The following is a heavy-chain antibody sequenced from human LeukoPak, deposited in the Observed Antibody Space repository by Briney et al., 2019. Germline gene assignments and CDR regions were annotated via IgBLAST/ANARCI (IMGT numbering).Heavy chain of an antibody. V-gene: IGHV4-34*01. CDR3: ARGGARGIVGATQLGGYHY. D-gene: IGHD1-26*01. CDR2: INHSGST. Sequence: SETLSLTCAVYGGSFSGYYWSWIRQPPGKGLEWIGEINHSGSTNYNPSLKSRVTISVDTSKNQFSLKLSSVTAADTAVYYCARGGARGIVGATQLGGYHYWGQGTLVTVSS. CDR1: GGSFSGYY. J-gene: IGHJ4*02.